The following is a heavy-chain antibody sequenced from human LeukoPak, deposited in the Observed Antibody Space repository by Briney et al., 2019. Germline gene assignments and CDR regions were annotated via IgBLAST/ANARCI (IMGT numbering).Heavy chain of an antibody. CDR1: GFTFSSYG. CDR3: AKGGIAVAGTSYYYYMDG. Sequence: PGGSLRLSCAASGFTFSSYGVSWVPQAPGEGLEWVPAISGSGAGTHYADSVKGRFTISRDNSKNTLYLQMNSLRAEDTAVYYCAKGGIAVAGTSYYYYMDGWGKGTTVTISS. CDR2: ISGSGAGT. J-gene: IGHJ6*03. V-gene: IGHV3-23*01. D-gene: IGHD6-19*01.